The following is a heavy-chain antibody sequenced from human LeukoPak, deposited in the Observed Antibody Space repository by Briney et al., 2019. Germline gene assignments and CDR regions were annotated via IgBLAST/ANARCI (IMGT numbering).Heavy chain of an antibody. CDR1: GFTFSDYY. J-gene: IGHJ3*02. CDR2: ISSSGSTI. D-gene: IGHD3-22*01. V-gene: IGHV3-11*01. Sequence: GGSLRLSCAASGFTFSDYYMSWIRQAPGKGLEWVSYISSSGSTIYYADSVKGRFTIPRDNPKNSLYLQMNSLRAEDTAVYYCARYADSSGYYYYPDAFDIWGQGTMVTVSS. CDR3: ARYADSSGYYYYPDAFDI.